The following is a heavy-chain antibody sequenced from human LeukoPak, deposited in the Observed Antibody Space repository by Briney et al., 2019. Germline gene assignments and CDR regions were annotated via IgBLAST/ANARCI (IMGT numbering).Heavy chain of an antibody. J-gene: IGHJ6*03. CDR3: ARSQGVPAATYYYYYYMDV. V-gene: IGHV4-34*01. D-gene: IGHD2-2*01. Sequence: PSETLSLTCAVYGGSFSGYYWSWIRQPPGKGLEWIGEINHSGSTNYNPSLKSRVTISVDTSKNQFSLKLSSVTAADTAVYYCARSQGVPAATYYYYYYMDVWGKGTTVTVSS. CDR2: INHSGST. CDR1: GGSFSGYY.